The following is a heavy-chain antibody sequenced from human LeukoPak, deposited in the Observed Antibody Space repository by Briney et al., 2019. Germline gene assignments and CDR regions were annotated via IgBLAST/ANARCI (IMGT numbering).Heavy chain of an antibody. Sequence: HGESLKISCKGSGYSFTSYWIGWVPQMPGKGLEWLGIIYPGDSDTRYSPSFQGQVTISADKSISTAYLQWSSLRASDTAMYYCARAGPGAMVRGVDWYFDLWGRGTLVTVSS. J-gene: IGHJ2*01. CDR2: IYPGDSDT. CDR1: GYSFTSYW. V-gene: IGHV5-51*01. CDR3: ARAGPGAMVRGVDWYFDL. D-gene: IGHD3-10*01.